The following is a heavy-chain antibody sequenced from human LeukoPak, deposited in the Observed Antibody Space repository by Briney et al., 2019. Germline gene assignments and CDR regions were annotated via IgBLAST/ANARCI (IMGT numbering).Heavy chain of an antibody. V-gene: IGHV4-61*01. J-gene: IGHJ3*02. CDR2: IYYSGST. CDR3: ARDDDRAFDI. Sequence: SETLSLTCTVSGGSVSSGSYYWSWIRQPPGKGLEWIGYIYYSGSTNYNPPLKSRVTISVDTSKNQFSLKLSSVTAADTAVYYCARDDDRAFDIWGQGTMVTVSS. CDR1: GGSVSSGSYY. D-gene: IGHD3-16*01.